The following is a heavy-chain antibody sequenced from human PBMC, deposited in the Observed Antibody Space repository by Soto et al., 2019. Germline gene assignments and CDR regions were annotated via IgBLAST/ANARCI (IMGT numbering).Heavy chain of an antibody. D-gene: IGHD6-19*01. Sequence: GISWVRQAPGQGFEWMGWISAYNGNTNYAQKLQGRVTMTTDTSTSTAYMELRSLRSDDTAVYYCAREGGAVAGMFAYPAGDIWGQGTMVTVSS. J-gene: IGHJ3*02. CDR1: G. CDR3: AREGGAVAGMFAYPAGDI. V-gene: IGHV1-18*01. CDR2: ISAYNGNT.